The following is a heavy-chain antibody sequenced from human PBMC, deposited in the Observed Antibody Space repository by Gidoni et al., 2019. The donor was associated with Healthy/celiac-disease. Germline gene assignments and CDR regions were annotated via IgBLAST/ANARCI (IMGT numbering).Heavy chain of an antibody. CDR3: ARAITGTSSLYYFDY. CDR2: INHSGST. J-gene: IGHJ4*02. D-gene: IGHD1-7*01. CDR1: GGSFSGYY. V-gene: IGHV4-34*01. Sequence: QVQLQQWGAGLLKPSQTLSLPCAVYGGSFSGYYWSWIRQPPGKGLEWIGEINHSGSTNYNPSLKSRVTISVDTSKNQFSLKLSSVTAADTAVYYCARAITGTSSLYYFDYWGQGTLVTVSS.